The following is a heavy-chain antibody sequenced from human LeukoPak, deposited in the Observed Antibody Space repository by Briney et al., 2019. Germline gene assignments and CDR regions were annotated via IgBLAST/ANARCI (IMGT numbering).Heavy chain of an antibody. Sequence: ASVKVSCKASGYTFTSYGISWVRQAPGQGLEWMGWISAYNGNTNYAQKLQGRVTMTTDTSTSTAYMELRSLRSDDTAVYYCAREHGQTYYYDSSGYCDDYWGQGTLVTVSS. D-gene: IGHD3-22*01. V-gene: IGHV1-18*01. CDR3: AREHGQTYYYDSSGYCDDY. CDR2: ISAYNGNT. J-gene: IGHJ4*02. CDR1: GYTFTSYG.